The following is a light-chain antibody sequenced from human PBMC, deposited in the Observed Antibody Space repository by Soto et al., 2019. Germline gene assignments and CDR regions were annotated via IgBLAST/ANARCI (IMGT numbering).Light chain of an antibody. V-gene: IGLV2-23*02. CDR2: EVN. Sequence: QSALTQPDSVSGSPGQSITVSCTGTSSDVGSYDRVSWYQHHPGKAPTLIIYEVNQRPSGVSNRFSGSKSGNTASLTISGLQAEDEADYYCCSSVGGPIWVFGGGTKLTVL. J-gene: IGLJ3*02. CDR3: CSSVGGPIWV. CDR1: SSDVGSYDR.